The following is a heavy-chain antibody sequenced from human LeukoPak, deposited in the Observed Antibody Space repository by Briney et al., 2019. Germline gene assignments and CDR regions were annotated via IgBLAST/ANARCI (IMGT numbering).Heavy chain of an antibody. CDR3: ASRTPSTHYHMDV. CDR2: INPDSGYT. CDR1: GYTFSDYY. D-gene: IGHD2/OR15-2a*01. V-gene: IGHV1-2*02. Sequence: ASVKVSCKASGYTFSDYYIHWVRQAPGQGLEWMGWINPDSGYTNYAQKFQGRVTMTRDTSINTAYMELSRLTSDDTAVYYCASRTPSTHYHMDVWGKGTTVTVSS. J-gene: IGHJ6*03.